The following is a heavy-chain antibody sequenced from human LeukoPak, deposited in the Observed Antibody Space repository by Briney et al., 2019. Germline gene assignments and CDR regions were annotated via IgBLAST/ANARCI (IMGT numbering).Heavy chain of an antibody. CDR1: GFTFSSYE. J-gene: IGHJ6*02. CDR2: ISSSGSTM. CDR3: ARSRRGNYYYYYGMDV. Sequence: GGSLRLSCAASGFTFSSYEMNWVRQAPGKGLEWLSYISSSGSTMYYADSVEGRFTISRDNAKNSLYLQMNSLRAEDTAVYYCARSRRGNYYYYYGMDVWGQGTTVTVSS. V-gene: IGHV3-48*03.